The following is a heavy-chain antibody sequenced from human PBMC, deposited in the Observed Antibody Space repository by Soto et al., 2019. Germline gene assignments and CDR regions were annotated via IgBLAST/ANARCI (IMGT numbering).Heavy chain of an antibody. CDR2: IIPIFGTA. CDR3: ARARIVVVPAMPDWFDP. Sequence: SVKVSCKASGGTFSSYAISWVRQAPGQGLEWMGGIIPIFGTANYAQKFQGRVTITADESTSTAYMELSSLRSEDTAVYYCARARIVVVPAMPDWFDPWGQGTLVTVSS. D-gene: IGHD2-21*02. J-gene: IGHJ5*02. V-gene: IGHV1-69*13. CDR1: GGTFSSYA.